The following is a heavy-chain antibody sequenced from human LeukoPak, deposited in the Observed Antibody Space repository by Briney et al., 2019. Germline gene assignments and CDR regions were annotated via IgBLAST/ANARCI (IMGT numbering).Heavy chain of an antibody. CDR1: GYSFTTYW. Sequence: NHGESLKISCKGSGYSFTTYWIDWVRQMPGKGLEWMGIIYPGDSDTRYSPSFQGQVTISADKSISTAYLQWSSLKASDTAMYYCARHYSVVVTNDAFDIWGQGTMVTVSS. D-gene: IGHD2-21*02. J-gene: IGHJ3*02. CDR2: IYPGDSDT. CDR3: ARHYSVVVTNDAFDI. V-gene: IGHV5-51*01.